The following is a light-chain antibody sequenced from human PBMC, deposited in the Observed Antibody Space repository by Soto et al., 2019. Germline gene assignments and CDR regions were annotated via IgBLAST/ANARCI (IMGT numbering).Light chain of an antibody. CDR3: CSYTTSSTYV. J-gene: IGLJ1*01. CDR1: SSDVGTYNY. V-gene: IGLV2-8*01. CDR2: DVI. Sequence: QSALTQPPSASGSPGQTVAISCTGTSSDVGTYNYVSWYQQHPGKAPKLMIYDVIQRPSGVPARFSDSKSGNTASLTVSGLQPEDEADYYCCSYTTSSTYVFGTGTKLTVL.